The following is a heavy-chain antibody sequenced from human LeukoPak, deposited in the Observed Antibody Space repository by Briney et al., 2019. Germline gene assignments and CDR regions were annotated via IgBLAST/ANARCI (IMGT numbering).Heavy chain of an antibody. Sequence: GGSLRLSRAAPGFTFSSYAMSWVRQAPGKGLEWVSAISGSGGSTYYADSVKGRFTISRDNSKNTLYLQMNSLRAEDTAVYYCAKDKLRSSGYYIDYWGQGTLVTVSS. J-gene: IGHJ4*02. CDR3: AKDKLRSSGYYIDY. V-gene: IGHV3-23*01. CDR1: GFTFSSYA. CDR2: ISGSGGST. D-gene: IGHD3-22*01.